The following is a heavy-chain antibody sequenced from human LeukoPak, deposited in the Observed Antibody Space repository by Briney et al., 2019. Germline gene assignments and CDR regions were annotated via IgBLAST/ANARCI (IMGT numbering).Heavy chain of an antibody. CDR2: IYYSGST. D-gene: IGHD4-17*01. CDR1: GGSISSYY. J-gene: IGHJ3*02. Sequence: SETLSLTCTVSGGSISSYYWSWIRQPPGKGLEWIGYIYYSGSTNYNPSLKSRVTISVDTSKNQFSLKLSSVTAADTAVYYCARDYGDYVRGAFDIWGQGTMVTVSS. CDR3: ARDYGDYVRGAFDI. V-gene: IGHV4-59*12.